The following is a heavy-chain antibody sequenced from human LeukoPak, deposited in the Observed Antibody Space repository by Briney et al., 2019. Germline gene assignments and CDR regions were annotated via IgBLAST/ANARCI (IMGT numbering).Heavy chain of an antibody. V-gene: IGHV3-7*01. CDR3: ARDRGSSGWYEFDY. J-gene: IGHJ4*02. CDR2: IKQDGSEK. Sequence: TGGSLRLSCAASGFTSSSYWMSWVRQAPGKGLEWVANIKQDGSEKYYVDSVKGRFTISRDNAKNSLYLQMNSLRAEDTAVYYCARDRGSSGWYEFDYWGQGTLVTVPS. CDR1: GFTSSSYW. D-gene: IGHD6-19*01.